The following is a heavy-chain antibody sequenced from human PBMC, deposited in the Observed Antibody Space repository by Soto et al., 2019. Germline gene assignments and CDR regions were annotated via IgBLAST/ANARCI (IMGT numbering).Heavy chain of an antibody. CDR2: IYYSGST. CDR3: ARGPYSGSYYVGFFDY. Sequence: PSETLSLTCTVSGGSISSYYWSWIRQPPGKGLEWIGYIYYSGSTNYNPSLKSRVTISVDTSKNQFSLKLSSVTAADTAVYYCARGPYSGSYYVGFFDYWGQGTLVTVSS. V-gene: IGHV4-59*01. D-gene: IGHD1-26*01. CDR1: GGSISSYY. J-gene: IGHJ4*02.